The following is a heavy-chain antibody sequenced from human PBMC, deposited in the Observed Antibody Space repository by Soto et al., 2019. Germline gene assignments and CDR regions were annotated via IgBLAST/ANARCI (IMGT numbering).Heavy chain of an antibody. Sequence: QVQLQESGPGLVKPSQTLSLTCTVSGGSISNGDYYWSWIRQPPGKGLEWIGYIYHSGSTYYTPSLKSQVTISVDTSKNQFSLRLSSVTAADTAVYYCATDHALAGTSVSDYWGQGTLVTVSS. CDR3: ATDHALAGTSVSDY. D-gene: IGHD1-7*01. J-gene: IGHJ4*02. V-gene: IGHV4-30-4*01. CDR2: IYHSGST. CDR1: GGSISNGDYY.